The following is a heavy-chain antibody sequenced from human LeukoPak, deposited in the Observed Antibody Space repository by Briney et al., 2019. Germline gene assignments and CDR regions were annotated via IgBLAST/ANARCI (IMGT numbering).Heavy chain of an antibody. V-gene: IGHV3-53*01. Sequence: LPGGSLRLSCAASGFTVSSNYMSWVRQAPGKGLEWVSVIYSGGSTYYADSVKGRFTISRDNSKNTLYLQMNSLRAEDTAVYYCARWGGYYYYYMDVWGKGTTVTVSS. D-gene: IGHD3-16*01. CDR2: IYSGGST. CDR3: ARWGGYYYYYMDV. CDR1: GFTVSSNY. J-gene: IGHJ6*03.